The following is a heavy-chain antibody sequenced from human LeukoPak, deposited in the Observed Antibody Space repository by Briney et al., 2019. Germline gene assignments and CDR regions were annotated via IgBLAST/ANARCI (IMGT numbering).Heavy chain of an antibody. V-gene: IGHV3-7*01. Sequence: GGSLRLFCEASGFTFSNYWMSWVRQAPGKGLEWVANIKQYGNEKYYVDSVKGRFTISRDNAKNSLYLQMNSLRAEDTAVYYCAREGHSGGLDSWGQGTLVAVSS. CDR2: IKQYGNEK. CDR3: AREGHSGGLDS. J-gene: IGHJ5*01. CDR1: GFTFSNYW. D-gene: IGHD2-15*01.